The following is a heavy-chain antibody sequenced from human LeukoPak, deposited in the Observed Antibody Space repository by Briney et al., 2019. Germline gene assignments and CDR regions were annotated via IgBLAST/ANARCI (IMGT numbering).Heavy chain of an antibody. J-gene: IGHJ4*02. CDR3: ARSRELTSTDYYDSSGYNGD. CDR2: IYYSGST. CDR1: GGSISSGGYY. Sequence: SETLSLTCTVSGGSISSGGYYWSWIRQHPGQGLEWIGYIYYSGSTYYNPSLKSRVTISVDTSKNQFSLKLSSVTAADTAVYYCARSRELTSTDYYDSSGYNGDWGQGTLVTASS. D-gene: IGHD3-22*01. V-gene: IGHV4-31*03.